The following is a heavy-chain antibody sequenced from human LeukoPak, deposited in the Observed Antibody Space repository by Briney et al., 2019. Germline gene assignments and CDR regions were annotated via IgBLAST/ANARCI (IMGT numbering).Heavy chain of an antibody. CDR3: ASTITMVRGVIIKAAYYYYGMDV. J-gene: IGHJ6*02. Sequence: SVKVSCKASGGTFSSYAISWVRQAPGQGLEWMGGIIPIFGTANYAQKFQGRVTITADESTSTAYMGLSSLRSEDTAVYYCASTITMVRGVIIKAAYYYYGMDVWGQGTSVTVSS. D-gene: IGHD3-10*01. CDR2: IIPIFGTA. CDR1: GGTFSSYA. V-gene: IGHV1-69*13.